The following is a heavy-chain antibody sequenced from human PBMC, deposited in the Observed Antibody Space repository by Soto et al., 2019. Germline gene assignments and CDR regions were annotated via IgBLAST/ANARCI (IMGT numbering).Heavy chain of an antibody. CDR1: GGYISSYS. CDR3: ARFIGSFSYGDGY. Sequence: PETLSLTCSVSGGYISSYSRSSIRQPAGKGLEWIGRVYSSETTDYNPSLNSRATMSVETSKNQFSLGPSSESAAATAVYYCARFIGSFSYGDGYWGQGIEDSVSA. V-gene: IGHV4-4*07. CDR2: VYSSETT. J-gene: IGHJ4*02. D-gene: IGHD3-10*01.